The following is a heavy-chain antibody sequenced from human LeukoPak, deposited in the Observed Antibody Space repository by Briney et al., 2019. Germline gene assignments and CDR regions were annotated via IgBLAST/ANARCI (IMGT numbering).Heavy chain of an antibody. Sequence: KSGGSLRLSCAASGFTFSSYSMNWVRQAPGKGLEWVSSISSSSSYIYYADSVKGRFTISRDNAKNSLYLQMNSLRAEDTAVYYCARALPSPLYGGSYADAFDIWGQGTMVTVSS. D-gene: IGHD1-26*01. V-gene: IGHV3-21*01. CDR2: ISSSSSYI. CDR3: ARALPSPLYGGSYADAFDI. J-gene: IGHJ3*02. CDR1: GFTFSSYS.